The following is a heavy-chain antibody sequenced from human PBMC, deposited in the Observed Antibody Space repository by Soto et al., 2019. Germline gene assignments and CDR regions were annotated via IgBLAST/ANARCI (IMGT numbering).Heavy chain of an antibody. V-gene: IGHV1-18*01. Sequence: GASVKVSCKASNYIFGAFGISWVRQAPGQGLEWMGWITPYNGNTRYAEKFQDRVTMTADTSTTTAYMEVRSLTSDDTAVYYCARTSGRRNDFDLWGQGAVVTVSS. D-gene: IGHD1-1*01. J-gene: IGHJ3*01. CDR3: ARTSGRRNDFDL. CDR1: NYIFGAFG. CDR2: ITPYNGNT.